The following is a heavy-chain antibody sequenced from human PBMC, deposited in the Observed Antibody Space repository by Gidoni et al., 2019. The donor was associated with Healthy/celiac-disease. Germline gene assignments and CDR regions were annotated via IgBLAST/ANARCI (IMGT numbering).Heavy chain of an antibody. CDR1: GFTFSSYW. V-gene: IGHV3-7*02. CDR2: IKQDGSEK. D-gene: IGHD4-17*01. J-gene: IGHJ4*02. Sequence: EVQLVEPGGGLVTPGGSRSLSCTAPGFTFSSYWMSWVRQPPGKGLEWVANIKQDGSEKYYVDSVKGRFTISRDNAKNSLYLQMNSLRAEDTAVYYCAHMDYGDYGLTAYWGQGTLVTVSS. CDR3: AHMDYGDYGLTAY.